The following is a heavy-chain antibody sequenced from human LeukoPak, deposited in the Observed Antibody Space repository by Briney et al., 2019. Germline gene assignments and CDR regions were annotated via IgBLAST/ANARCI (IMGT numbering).Heavy chain of an antibody. CDR2: ISSSSNYI. Sequence: PGGSLRLSCAASGFTFSSYNMNWVRQAPGKGLEWVSSISSSSNYIYYADSLKGRFTISRDNAKNSLSLQMNSLRAEDTAVYYCARRVATDWYFDLWGRGTLVTVSS. CDR1: GFTFSSYN. V-gene: IGHV3-21*01. CDR3: ARRVATDWYFDL. J-gene: IGHJ2*01. D-gene: IGHD5-12*01.